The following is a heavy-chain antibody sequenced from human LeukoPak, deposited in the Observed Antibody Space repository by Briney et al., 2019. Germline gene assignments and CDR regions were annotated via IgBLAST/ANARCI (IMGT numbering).Heavy chain of an antibody. CDR2: IYYSGST. CDR1: GGSISSGDYY. J-gene: IGHJ3*02. V-gene: IGHV4-30-4*08. Sequence: SQTLSLTCTVSGGSISSGDYYWSWSRQPPGKGLEWIGYIYYSGSTYYNPSLKSRVTISVDTSKNQFSLKLSSVTAADTAVYYCARDSASVVTDDAFDIWGRGTMVTVSS. CDR3: ARDSASVVTDDAFDI. D-gene: IGHD4-23*01.